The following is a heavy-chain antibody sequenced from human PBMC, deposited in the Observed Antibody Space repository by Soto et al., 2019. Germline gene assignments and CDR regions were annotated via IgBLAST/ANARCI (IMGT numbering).Heavy chain of an antibody. CDR2: ISSSSSYT. J-gene: IGHJ2*01. V-gene: IGHV3-11*05. CDR1: GFTFSDYY. CDR3: ARDKGSSRTWYSDL. Sequence: QVQLVESGGGLVKPGGSLRLSCAASGFTFSDYYMTWIRQAPGKGLEWVSYISSSSSYTNYAGSVKGRFTISRDNAKNSVYLQMNSLRGEDTAVYYCARDKGSSRTWYSDLWGRGTLVTVSS. D-gene: IGHD6-13*01.